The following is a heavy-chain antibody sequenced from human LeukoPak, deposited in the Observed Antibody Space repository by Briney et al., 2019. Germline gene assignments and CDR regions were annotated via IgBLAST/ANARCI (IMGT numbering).Heavy chain of an antibody. J-gene: IGHJ4*02. CDR3: ARDDETSYFDY. V-gene: IGHV3-30-3*01. Sequence: PGGSLRLSCAASGFTFSSYTMHWVRQAPGKGLEWVAVISYDGSNKYYADSVKGRFTISRDNSKNTLYPQMNSLRAEDTAVYYCARDDETSYFDYWGQGTLVTVSS. CDR2: ISYDGSNK. CDR1: GFTFSSYT.